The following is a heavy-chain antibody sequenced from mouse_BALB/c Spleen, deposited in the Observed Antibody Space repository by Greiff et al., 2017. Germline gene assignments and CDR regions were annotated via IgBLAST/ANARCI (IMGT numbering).Heavy chain of an antibody. CDR1: GYTFTSYW. Sequence: VQLQQPGAELVKPGASVKLSCKASGYTFTSYWMHWVKQKPGQGLEWIGEINPSNGRTNYNEKFKSKATLTVDKSSSTAYMQLSSLTSEDSAVYYCARWDYDDYAMDYWGQGTSVTVSS. CDR3: ARWDYDDYAMDY. V-gene: IGHV1S81*02. CDR2: INPSNGRT. D-gene: IGHD2-4*01. J-gene: IGHJ4*01.